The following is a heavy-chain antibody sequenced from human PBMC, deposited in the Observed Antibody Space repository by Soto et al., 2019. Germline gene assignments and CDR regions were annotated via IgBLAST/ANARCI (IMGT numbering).Heavy chain of an antibody. Sequence: SVKVSCKACGGTFSSYAFSWVRQPPGEGLEWMGGIIPIFGTANYAQKFQGRVTNTADEATSKAYMELSSLRSEDTGVNYCARARETTYYYYYGMDVWGQGTTVTVSS. D-gene: IGHD1-7*01. J-gene: IGHJ6*02. CDR2: IIPIFGTA. V-gene: IGHV1-69*13. CDR1: GGTFSSYA. CDR3: ARARETTYYYYYGMDV.